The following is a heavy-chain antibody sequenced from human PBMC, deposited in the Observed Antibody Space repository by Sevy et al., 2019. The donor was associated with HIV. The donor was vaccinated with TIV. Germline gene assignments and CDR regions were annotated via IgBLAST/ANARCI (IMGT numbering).Heavy chain of an antibody. Sequence: SETLSLTCTVSGGSISSSSYYWGWIRQPPGKGLEWIGSIYYSGSTYYNPSLKSRVTISEDTSKNQFSLRLSSVTAADTAVYYCARGQWLVHDYWGQGTLVTVSS. CDR2: IYYSGST. CDR1: GGSISSSSYY. D-gene: IGHD6-19*01. J-gene: IGHJ4*02. CDR3: ARGQWLVHDY. V-gene: IGHV4-39*01.